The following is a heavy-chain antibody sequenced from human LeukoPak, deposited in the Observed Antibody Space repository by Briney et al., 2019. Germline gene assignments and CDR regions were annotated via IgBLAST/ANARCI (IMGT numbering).Heavy chain of an antibody. V-gene: IGHV3-7*01. CDR3: VRPVDY. J-gene: IGHJ4*02. CDR2: INQDGSEK. Sequence: GGSLRLSCAASGFTLSNYWMRWVRQAPGKGLEWVANINQDGSEKYYVDSVKGRFTISRDDAKNSLYLQMNSLRAEDTAVYYCVRPVDYWGQGTLVTVSS. CDR1: GFTLSNYW.